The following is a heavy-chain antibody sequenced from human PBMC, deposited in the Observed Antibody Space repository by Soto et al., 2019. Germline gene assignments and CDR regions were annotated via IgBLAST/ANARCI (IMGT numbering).Heavy chain of an antibody. J-gene: IGHJ4*02. CDR3: ARATRIRVTMVRGPHDY. CDR1: GGSISSGDYY. V-gene: IGHV4-30-4*01. CDR2: IYYSGST. D-gene: IGHD3-10*01. Sequence: KSSETLSLTCTVSGGSISSGDYYWSWIRQPPGKGLEWIGYIYYSGSTYYNPSLKSRVTISVDTSKNQFSLKLSSVTAADTAVYYCARATRIRVTMVRGPHDYWGQGTLVTVSS.